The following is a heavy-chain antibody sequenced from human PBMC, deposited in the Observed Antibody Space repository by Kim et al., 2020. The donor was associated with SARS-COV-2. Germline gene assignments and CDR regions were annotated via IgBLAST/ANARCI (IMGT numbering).Heavy chain of an antibody. V-gene: IGHV3-48*03. CDR3: ARDHPSEAVPLLDS. J-gene: IGHJ5*01. CDR2: VGRSAART. CDR1: GFTFNSYS. D-gene: IGHD3-10*01. Sequence: GGSLRLSCETSGFTFNSYSMSWVRQAPGKGPEWIAYVGRSAARTYYAPSVKSGFIISRDSTTNSIHIQIYSLSAENTAPYFCARDHPSEAVPLLDSWG.